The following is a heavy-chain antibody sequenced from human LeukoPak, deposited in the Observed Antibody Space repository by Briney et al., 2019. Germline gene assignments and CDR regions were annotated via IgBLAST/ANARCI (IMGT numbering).Heavy chain of an antibody. V-gene: IGHV4-4*07. J-gene: IGHJ4*02. CDR3: AREGIAAAGTQNADY. D-gene: IGHD6-13*01. CDR1: GGSISNYY. CDR2: IYARGNT. Sequence: SETLSLTCTVSGGSISNYYWSWIRQPAGKGLEWIGLIYARGNTNYNPSLKSRVTMSIDTSKNQFSLKLTSVTAADTAVYYCAREGIAAAGTQNADYWGQGTLSPSPQ.